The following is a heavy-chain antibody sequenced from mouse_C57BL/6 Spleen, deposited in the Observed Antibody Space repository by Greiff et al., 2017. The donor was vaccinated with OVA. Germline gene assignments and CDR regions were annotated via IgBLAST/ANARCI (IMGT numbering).Heavy chain of an antibody. J-gene: IGHJ2*01. V-gene: IGHV5-4*03. CDR2: ISDGGSYT. CDR3: ASDCNYYFDY. CDR1: GFTFSSYS. D-gene: IGHD2-1*01. Sequence: EVMLVESGGGLVKPGGSLKLSCAASGFTFSSYSMSWVRQTPEKRLEWVANISDGGSYTYYPDNVKGRFTISRDNAKNNLYLQMSQLKAEDTAMYYCASDCNYYFDYWGKGTTLTVSS.